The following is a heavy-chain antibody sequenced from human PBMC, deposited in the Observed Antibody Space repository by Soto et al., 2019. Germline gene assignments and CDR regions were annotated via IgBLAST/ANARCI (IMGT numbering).Heavy chain of an antibody. CDR2: IYYSGNP. Sequence: PSETLSLTCTVSGGSISSYYWSWIRQPPGKGLEWIGYIYYSGNPYYNPSLKSRVIISVDRSKNQFSLKVRSVTAADTAVYYCAREPCGDYSGYFGPWGQGIQVTVSS. CDR3: AREPCGDYSGYFGP. D-gene: IGHD2-21*01. J-gene: IGHJ5*02. CDR1: GGSISSYY. V-gene: IGHV4-59*12.